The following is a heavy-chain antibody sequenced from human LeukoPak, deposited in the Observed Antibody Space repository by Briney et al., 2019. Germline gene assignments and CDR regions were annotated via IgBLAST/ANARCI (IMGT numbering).Heavy chain of an antibody. D-gene: IGHD6-19*01. Sequence: GGSLRLSCAASGFTFDDYAMHWVRQAPGKGLEWVSGISWNSGSMGYADSVEGRFTISRDNAKNSLYLQMNSLRAEDTALYYCAKATGYSSGCGDYWGQGTLVTVSS. CDR2: ISWNSGSM. CDR1: GFTFDDYA. J-gene: IGHJ4*02. V-gene: IGHV3-9*01. CDR3: AKATGYSSGCGDY.